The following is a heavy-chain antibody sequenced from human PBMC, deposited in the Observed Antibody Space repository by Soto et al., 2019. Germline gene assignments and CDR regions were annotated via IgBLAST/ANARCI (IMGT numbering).Heavy chain of an antibody. CDR3: ASSSGWFNYFDY. Sequence: QLQLQESGSGLVKPSQTLSLTCAVSGGSISSGGYSWSWIRQPPGKGLEWIGYIYHSGSTYYNPSLKSRVTISVDRSKNQFSLKLSSVTAADTAVYCCASSSGWFNYFDYWGQGTLVTVSS. D-gene: IGHD6-19*01. V-gene: IGHV4-30-2*01. CDR2: IYHSGST. CDR1: GGSISSGGYS. J-gene: IGHJ4*02.